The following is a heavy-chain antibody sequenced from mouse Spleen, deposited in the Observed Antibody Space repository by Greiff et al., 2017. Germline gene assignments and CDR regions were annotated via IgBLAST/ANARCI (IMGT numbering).Heavy chain of an antibody. V-gene: IGHV5-9*01. Sequence: DVMLVESGGGLVKLGGSLKLSCAASGFTFSSYAMSWVRQTPEKRLEWVATISSGGGNTYYPDSVKGRFTISRDNAKNTLYLQMSSLKSEDTAMYYCASADGYSYYFDYWGQGTTLTVSS. CDR1: GFTFSSYA. CDR3: ASADGYSYYFDY. D-gene: IGHD2-3*01. CDR2: ISSGGGNT. J-gene: IGHJ2*01.